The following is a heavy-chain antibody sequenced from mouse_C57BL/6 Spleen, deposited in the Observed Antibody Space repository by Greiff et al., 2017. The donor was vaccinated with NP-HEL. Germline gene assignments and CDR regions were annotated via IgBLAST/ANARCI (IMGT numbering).Heavy chain of an antibody. CDR2: IDPEDGDT. J-gene: IGHJ4*01. CDR3: TTFYYTGAMDY. D-gene: IGHD2-1*01. V-gene: IGHV14-1*01. Sequence: VQLQQSGAELVRPGASVKLSCTASGFNIKDYYMHWVKQRPDQGLEWIGRIDPEDGDTEYAPKFPGKATMTADTSSNTAYLQLSSLTSEDTAVYYCTTFYYTGAMDYWGQGTSVTVSS. CDR1: GFNIKDYY.